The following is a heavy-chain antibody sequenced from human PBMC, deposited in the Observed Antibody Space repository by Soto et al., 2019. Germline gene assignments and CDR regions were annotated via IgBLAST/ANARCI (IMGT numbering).Heavy chain of an antibody. D-gene: IGHD5-12*01. Sequence: EVQVAESGGGLIQPGRSLRLSCEVSGFSVTANYMSWVRQAPGKGLEWVSVIYSGGSTYYIDSVKGRFSISRDISKNTLYLQMNNLRAEDTAVYYCHGYGYWGQGTLVTVSS. CDR1: GFSVTANY. CDR3: HGYGY. J-gene: IGHJ4*02. V-gene: IGHV3-53*01. CDR2: IYSGGST.